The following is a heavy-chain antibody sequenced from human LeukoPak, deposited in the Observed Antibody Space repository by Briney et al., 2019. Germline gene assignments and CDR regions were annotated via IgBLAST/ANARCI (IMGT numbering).Heavy chain of an antibody. D-gene: IGHD6-6*01. CDR1: GFTFSGFW. Sequence: GGSLRFSCAVSGFTFSGFWMRWSRQAPGKGLEGVASINSDGSEGYYADVVKGRFTISRDNAKNSLYLQINSQRAEDTAVYYCARSSYSSSSSVWGQGTMVTVSS. J-gene: IGHJ3*01. V-gene: IGHV3-7*03. CDR3: ARSSYSSSSSV. CDR2: INSDGSEG.